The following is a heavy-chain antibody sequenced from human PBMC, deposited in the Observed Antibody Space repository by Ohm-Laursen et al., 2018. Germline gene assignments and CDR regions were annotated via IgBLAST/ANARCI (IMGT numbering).Heavy chain of an antibody. CDR2: IKRSSEGSTT. CDR1: GFTFSDYY. Sequence: SLRLSCTASGFTFSDYYMSWVRQAPGKGLEWVGLIKRSSEGSTTHYAAPVKGRFAISRDDSENTLHLQIDSLKTEDTAIYYCTTHYKFWGQGTLVTVSA. CDR3: TTHYKF. D-gene: IGHD4-11*01. V-gene: IGHV3-15*01. J-gene: IGHJ1*01.